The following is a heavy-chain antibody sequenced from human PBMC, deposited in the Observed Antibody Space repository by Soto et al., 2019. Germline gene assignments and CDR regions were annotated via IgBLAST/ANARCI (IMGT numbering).Heavy chain of an antibody. D-gene: IGHD4-17*01. V-gene: IGHV3-23*01. CDR2: ITGSGDST. J-gene: IGHJ4*02. CDR1: GFTFSSYA. Sequence: GGSLRLSCAASGFTFSSYAMSWVRQAPGKGLEWVSAITGSGDSTYYADSVKGRFTVSRDNSKNTLYLQMNSLRAEDTAVYYCAKVFVFTVREGFDYWGLGTLVTVSS. CDR3: AKVFVFTVREGFDY.